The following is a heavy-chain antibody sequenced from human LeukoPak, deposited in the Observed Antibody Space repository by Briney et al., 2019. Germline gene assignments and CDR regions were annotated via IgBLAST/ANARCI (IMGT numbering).Heavy chain of an antibody. J-gene: IGHJ4*02. CDR2: IKQDGSEK. Sequence: PGGSLRLSCAASGFTFSSYWMSWVRQAPGKGLEWVANIKQDGSEKYYVDSVKGRFTISRDNAKNSLYLQMNSLRAEDTAVYYCATERDIVVVPAAVKNWGQGTLVTVSS. D-gene: IGHD2-2*01. CDR3: ATERDIVVVPAAVKN. V-gene: IGHV3-7*01. CDR1: GFTFSSYW.